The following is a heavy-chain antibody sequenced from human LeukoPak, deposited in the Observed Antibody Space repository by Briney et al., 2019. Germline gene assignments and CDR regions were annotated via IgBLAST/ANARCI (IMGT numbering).Heavy chain of an antibody. CDR3: ARVIAAAHGHPIHYYYYMDV. Sequence: GGFLRLSCAASGFTFSSYEMNWVRQAPGKGLEWVSYISSSGSTMYYADPVKGRFTISRDNAKNSLYLQMNSLRAEDTAVYYCARVIAAAHGHPIHYYYYMDVWGKGTTVTVSS. J-gene: IGHJ6*03. CDR1: GFTFSSYE. CDR2: ISSSGSTM. D-gene: IGHD6-13*01. V-gene: IGHV3-48*03.